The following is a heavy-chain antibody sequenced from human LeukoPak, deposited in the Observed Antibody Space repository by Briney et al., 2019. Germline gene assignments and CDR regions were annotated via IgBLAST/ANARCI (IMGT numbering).Heavy chain of an antibody. D-gene: IGHD3-10*01. CDR3: ATAVISWFIDY. Sequence: ASVKVSCKASGYTFTSYYMHWVRQAPGQGLEWMGIINPSGGSTSYAQKFQGRVTMTRDTSTSTVYMELSSLRSEDTAVYYCATAVISWFIDYWGQGTLVTVSS. CDR2: INPSGGST. CDR1: GYTFTSYY. V-gene: IGHV1-46*01. J-gene: IGHJ4*02.